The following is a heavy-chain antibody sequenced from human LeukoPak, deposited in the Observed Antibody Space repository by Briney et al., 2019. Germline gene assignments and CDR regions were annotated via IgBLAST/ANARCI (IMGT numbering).Heavy chain of an antibody. D-gene: IGHD3-10*01. J-gene: IGHJ4*02. CDR2: IYYSGST. Sequence: PSETLSLTCTVSGGSISSYYWSWIRQPPGKGLEWIGYIYYSGSTNYNPSLKSRVTISVDTSKNQFSLKLSSVTAADTAVYYCARARGSGSYLDYWGQGTLVTVSS. CDR1: GGSISSYY. V-gene: IGHV4-59*08. CDR3: ARARGSGSYLDY.